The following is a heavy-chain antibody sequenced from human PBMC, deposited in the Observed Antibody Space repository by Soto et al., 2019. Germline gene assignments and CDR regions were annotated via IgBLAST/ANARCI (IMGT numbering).Heavy chain of an antibody. CDR1: GFTFSGSA. Sequence: DVQLVESGGGLVQPGGSLQLSCAASGFTFSGSAMHWVRQAPGKGLEWVGRMRGKGYNSATSYVATVKGRFTISKDDSKPTAYLQMNSLKVEDTAVYYCASSLYCIAGCCSRSWGQGTLVTVSS. J-gene: IGHJ5*02. CDR3: ASSLYCIAGCCSRS. V-gene: IGHV3-73*01. D-gene: IGHD2-15*01. CDR2: MRGKGYNSAT.